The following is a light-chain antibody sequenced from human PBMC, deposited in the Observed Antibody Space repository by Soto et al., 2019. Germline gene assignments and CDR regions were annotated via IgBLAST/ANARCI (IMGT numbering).Light chain of an antibody. CDR2: EVS. Sequence: HSVLAQPSSVSGSPGQSITISCTGTSTDVGGYNYVSWYQHHPGKGPKLIIYEVSNRPSGVSDRFSGSKSGNKASLIISNLEAEDESDYYCGSYTSTDTPFVFGTGTKVTVL. CDR3: GSYTSTDTPFV. CDR1: STDVGGYNY. V-gene: IGLV2-14*01. J-gene: IGLJ1*01.